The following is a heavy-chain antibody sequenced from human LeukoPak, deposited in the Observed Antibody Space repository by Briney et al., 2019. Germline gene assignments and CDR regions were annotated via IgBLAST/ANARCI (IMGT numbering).Heavy chain of an antibody. Sequence: GESLRLSCAASGFTFGRYSMNWVRQAPGKGLEWVSSISDSGTYTYYADSVKGRFTISRDNAKNLLYLQMNSLRAEDTAVYYCASLPGGYCSTTSCYRKDFDYWGQGTLVTVSS. CDR1: GFTFGRYS. V-gene: IGHV3-21*01. CDR2: ISDSGTYT. CDR3: ASLPGGYCSTTSCYRKDFDY. D-gene: IGHD2-2*01. J-gene: IGHJ4*02.